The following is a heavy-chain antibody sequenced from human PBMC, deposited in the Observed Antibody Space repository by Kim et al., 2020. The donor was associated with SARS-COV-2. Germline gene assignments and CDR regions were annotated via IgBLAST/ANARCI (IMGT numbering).Heavy chain of an antibody. CDR1: GFTFSRFG. CDR3: ARDAPSCHPVDF. CDR2: IWFDGINK. V-gene: IGHV3-33*01. J-gene: IGHJ4*02. Sequence: GGSLRLSCAASGFTFSRFGMHWVRQTPAKGLEWVAVIWFDGINKNYGESVRGRFAISRDNSKNTLYLQMNSLRVEDTAIYYCARDAPSCHPVDFWGQGTPVTVSS.